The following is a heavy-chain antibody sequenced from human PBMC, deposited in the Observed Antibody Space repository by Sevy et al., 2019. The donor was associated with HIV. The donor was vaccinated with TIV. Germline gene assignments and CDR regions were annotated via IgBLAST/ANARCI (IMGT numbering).Heavy chain of an antibody. V-gene: IGHV3-64D*06. Sequence: GGYLRLSCSASGFTFSSYAMHWVRQAPGKGLEYVSAISSNGGSTYYADSVKGRFTISRDNSKNTLYLQMSSLRAEDTAVYYCVKDPDSNYFDYWGQGTLVTVSS. J-gene: IGHJ4*02. CDR3: VKDPDSNYFDY. CDR2: ISSNGGST. D-gene: IGHD4-4*01. CDR1: GFTFSSYA.